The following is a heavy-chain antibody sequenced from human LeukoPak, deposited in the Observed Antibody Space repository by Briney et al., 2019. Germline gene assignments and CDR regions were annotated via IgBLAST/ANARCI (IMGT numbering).Heavy chain of an antibody. J-gene: IGHJ5*02. CDR3: ARGVAGRSWFDP. Sequence: ASVKVSCKASGYTFTSYAMHWVRQAPGQRLEWMGWINAGNGNTKYSQKFQGRVTITRDTSASTAYMELSSLRSEDTAVYHCARGVAGRSWFDPWGQGTLVTVSS. D-gene: IGHD6-19*01. CDR1: GYTFTSYA. CDR2: INAGNGNT. V-gene: IGHV1-3*01.